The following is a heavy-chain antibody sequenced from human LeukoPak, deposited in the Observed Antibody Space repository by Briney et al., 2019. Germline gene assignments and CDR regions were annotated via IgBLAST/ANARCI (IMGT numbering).Heavy chain of an antibody. Sequence: PGGSLRLSCAASGFIVSGNYMKWVRQAPGKGLEWVSSISSSSGYIYYADSVKGRFTISRDNAKNSLYLQMNSLRAEDTAVYYCAGGSLLWGAFDIWGQGTMVTVSS. CDR2: ISSSSGYI. D-gene: IGHD2-2*01. CDR1: GFIVSGNY. J-gene: IGHJ3*02. V-gene: IGHV3-21*01. CDR3: AGGSLLWGAFDI.